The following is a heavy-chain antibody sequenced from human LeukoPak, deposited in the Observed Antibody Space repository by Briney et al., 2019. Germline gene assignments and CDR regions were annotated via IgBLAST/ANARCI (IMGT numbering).Heavy chain of an antibody. D-gene: IGHD3-10*02. J-gene: IGHJ3*02. CDR1: GYTFTSYG. Sequence: GASVKVSCKASGYTFTSYGISWVRQAPGQGLEWMGWISAYNGNTNYAQKLQGRVTMTTGTSTSTAYMELRSLRSDDTAVYYCARLFSMSPDDAFDIWGQGTMVTVSS. CDR2: ISAYNGNT. V-gene: IGHV1-18*01. CDR3: ARLFSMSPDDAFDI.